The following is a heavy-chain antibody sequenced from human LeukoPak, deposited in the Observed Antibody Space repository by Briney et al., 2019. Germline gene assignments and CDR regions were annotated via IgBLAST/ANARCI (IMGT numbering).Heavy chain of an antibody. CDR2: INPSGGST. J-gene: IGHJ4*02. V-gene: IGHV1-46*01. D-gene: IGHD3-16*01. CDR1: GYTFTSYG. CDR3: ARSLSLAGNFDY. Sequence: ASVKVSCKASGYTFTSYGISWVRQAPGQGLEWMGIINPSGGSTSYAQKFQGRVTMTRDMSTSTVYMELSSLRSEDTAVYYCARSLSLAGNFDYWGQGTLVTVSS.